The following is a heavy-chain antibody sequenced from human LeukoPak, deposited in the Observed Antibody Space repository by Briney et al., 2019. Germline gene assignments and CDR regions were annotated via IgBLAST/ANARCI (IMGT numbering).Heavy chain of an antibody. CDR3: ARDKIVGATYYDY. D-gene: IGHD1-26*01. CDR2: IKQDGSEE. V-gene: IGHV3-7*03. CDR1: GFTFSSYW. Sequence: GGSLRLSCAASGFTFSSYWMSWVRQAPGKGLEWVANIKQDGSEEYYVDSVRGRFTISRDNAKNSLSLQMNSLRAEDTAVYYCARDKIVGATYYDYWGQGTLVTVSS. J-gene: IGHJ4*02.